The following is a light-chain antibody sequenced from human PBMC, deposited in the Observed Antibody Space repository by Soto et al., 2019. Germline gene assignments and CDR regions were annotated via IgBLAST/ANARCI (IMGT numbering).Light chain of an antibody. V-gene: IGLV4-60*03. CDR3: ETRDSTTRV. CDR2: LEGGGSY. J-gene: IGLJ3*02. CDR1: SGHSNSI. Sequence: QSVLTQSSSASASLGSSVKFTCTLSSGHSNSIIAWHQQQPGKAPRYLMNLEGGGSYNKGSGVPDRFSGSSSGADRYLTISNLQSEDEADYYCETRDSTTRVFGGGTKLTVL.